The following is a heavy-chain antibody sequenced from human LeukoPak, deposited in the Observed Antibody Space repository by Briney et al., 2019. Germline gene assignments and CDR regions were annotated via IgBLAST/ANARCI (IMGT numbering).Heavy chain of an antibody. J-gene: IGHJ4*02. CDR3: ARAQAYPYGSGSDDYFGY. CDR1: GGSISSGDYY. Sequence: SQTLSLTCTVSGGSISSGDYYWSWIRQPPGKGLEWIGYIYYSGSTYYNPSLKSRVTISVDTSKNQFSLKLSSVTAADTAVYYCARAQAYPYGSGSDDYFGYWGQGTLVTVSS. CDR2: IYYSGST. V-gene: IGHV4-30-4*01. D-gene: IGHD3-10*01.